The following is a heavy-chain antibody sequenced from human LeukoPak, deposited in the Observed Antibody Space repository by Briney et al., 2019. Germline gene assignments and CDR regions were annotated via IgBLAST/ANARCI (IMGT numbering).Heavy chain of an antibody. Sequence: SVKVSCKASGGTFSSYAISWVRQAPGQGLEWMGGIIPIFGTANYAQKFQGRVTITADKSTSTAYMELCSLRSEDTAVYYCARDEAHYDYVWGSYQNWFDPWGQGTLVTVSS. CDR1: GGTFSSYA. V-gene: IGHV1-69*06. CDR3: ARDEAHYDYVWGSYQNWFDP. J-gene: IGHJ5*02. D-gene: IGHD3-16*02. CDR2: IIPIFGTA.